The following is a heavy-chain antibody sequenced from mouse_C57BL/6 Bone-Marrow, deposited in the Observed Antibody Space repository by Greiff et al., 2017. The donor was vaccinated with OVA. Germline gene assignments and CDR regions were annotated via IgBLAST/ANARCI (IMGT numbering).Heavy chain of an antibody. Sequence: QVQLQQSGAELVRPGASVTLSCKASGYTFTDYEMHWVKQTPVHGLEWIGAIDPETGGNAYNQKFKGKAILTADKSSSTAYMELRSLTSEDSAVYYCTYYYGTAYWGQGTLVTVSA. V-gene: IGHV1-15*01. CDR1: GYTFTDYE. CDR2: IDPETGGN. CDR3: TYYYGTAY. J-gene: IGHJ3*01. D-gene: IGHD1-1*01.